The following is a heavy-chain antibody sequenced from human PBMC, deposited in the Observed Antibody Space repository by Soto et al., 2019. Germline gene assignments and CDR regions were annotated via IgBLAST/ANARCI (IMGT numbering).Heavy chain of an antibody. D-gene: IGHD3-10*01. CDR3: ARGRDYYGMDV. J-gene: IGHJ6*02. V-gene: IGHV4-31*02. CDR2: IYYRGNT. Sequence: SWVRQRPGKGLEWIGNIYYRGNTNYNPSLKSRIIMSMDMSENQFSLKLTSVTAADTAVYYCARGRDYYGMDVWGQGTTVTVSS.